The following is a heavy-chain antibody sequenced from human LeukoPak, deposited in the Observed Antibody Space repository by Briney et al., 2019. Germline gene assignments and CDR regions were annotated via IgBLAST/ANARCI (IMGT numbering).Heavy chain of an antibody. Sequence: PGGSLRLSCAASGFTFSSYVMSWVRQAPGKGLEWVSVISGSGDSTYYADSVKGRFTISRDNSKNTLYLQMNSLRAEDTAVYYCAKGFASGTLFGLFHYWGQGTLVTVSS. V-gene: IGHV3-23*01. CDR3: AKGFASGTLFGLFHY. J-gene: IGHJ4*02. D-gene: IGHD3-10*01. CDR2: ISGSGDST. CDR1: GFTFSSYV.